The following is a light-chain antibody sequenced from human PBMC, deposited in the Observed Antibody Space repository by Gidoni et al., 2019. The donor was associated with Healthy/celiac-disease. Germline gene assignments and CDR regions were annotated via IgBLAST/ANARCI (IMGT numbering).Light chain of an antibody. V-gene: IGKV1-39*01. CDR3: QQSYSTPWT. J-gene: IGKJ1*01. CDR2: AAS. CDR1: QSISSY. Sequence: DIQMTLSTSSLSASVGDRVPITCLASQSISSYLNWYQQKPGKAPKLLIYAASSLPSGVPARFSGSGSGTDFTLTISSLQPEDFAIYYCQQSYSTPWTFGQGTKVEIK.